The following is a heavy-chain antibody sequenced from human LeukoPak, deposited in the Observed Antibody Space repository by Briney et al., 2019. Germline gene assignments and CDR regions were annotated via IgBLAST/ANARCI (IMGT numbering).Heavy chain of an antibody. CDR3: ARTYGSGTGPYNWFDP. CDR1: GGSISGYY. Sequence: SETLSLTCTVSGGSISGYYWSWIRQPAGKGLEWIGRIYTSGSTNYNPSLKSRVTMSVDTSKNQFSLKLSSVTAADTAVYYCARTYGSGTGPYNWFDPWGQGTLVTVSS. V-gene: IGHV4-4*07. D-gene: IGHD3-10*01. CDR2: IYTSGST. J-gene: IGHJ5*02.